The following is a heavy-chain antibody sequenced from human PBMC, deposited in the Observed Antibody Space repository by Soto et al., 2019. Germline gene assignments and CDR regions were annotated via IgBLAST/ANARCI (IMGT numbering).Heavy chain of an antibody. CDR3: ASALGYCSGGSCRNDAFDI. Sequence: PGGSLRLSCAASGFTFSDYYMSWIRQAPGKGLEWVSYISSSGSTIYYADSVKGRFTISRDNAKNSLYLQMNSLRAEDTAVYYCASALGYCSGGSCRNDAFDIWGQGTMVTVSS. V-gene: IGHV3-11*01. CDR1: GFTFSDYY. CDR2: ISSSGSTI. J-gene: IGHJ3*02. D-gene: IGHD2-15*01.